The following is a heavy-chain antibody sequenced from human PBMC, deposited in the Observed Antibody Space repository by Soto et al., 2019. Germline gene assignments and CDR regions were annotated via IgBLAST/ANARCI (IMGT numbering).Heavy chain of an antibody. CDR2: ISAYNTNT. V-gene: IGHV1-18*01. J-gene: IGHJ4*02. CDR3: ARDTPPTDY. CDR1: GYTFTSYH. Sequence: QVQLVQSGAEVKKPGASVKVSCKTSGYTFTSYHISWVRQAPGQGLEWMGWISAYNTNTNYAQKYQGRVTMTTDTLTSKTDMEMRRLRSDDTAVYYCARDTPPTDYWGQGTLVTVSS.